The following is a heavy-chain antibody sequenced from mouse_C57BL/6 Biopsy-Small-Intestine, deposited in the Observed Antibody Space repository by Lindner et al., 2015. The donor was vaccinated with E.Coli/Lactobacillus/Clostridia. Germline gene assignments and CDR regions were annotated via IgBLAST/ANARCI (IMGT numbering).Heavy chain of an antibody. J-gene: IGHJ4*01. CDR1: ATPSPVIT. CDR3: ARYTSDLYAMDY. CDR2: ISYTGIT. D-gene: IGHD1-3*01. V-gene: IGHV3-8*01. Sequence: AIPSQTLVPSPVLSLATPSPVITDWIRKFPGNKLEYMGYISYTGITYYNPSLKSRISITRDTSKNQYYLQLNSVTTEDTATYYCARYTSDLYAMDYWGQGTSVTVSS.